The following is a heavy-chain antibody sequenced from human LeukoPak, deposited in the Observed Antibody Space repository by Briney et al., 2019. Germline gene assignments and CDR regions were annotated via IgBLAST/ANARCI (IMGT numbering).Heavy chain of an antibody. Sequence: ASVKVSCKASGYTFTSYYMHWVRQAPGQGLEWMGIINPSGGSTSYAQKFQGRVTMTRDTSTSTVYMELSSLRSEDTAVYYCAREENGGYGDDYYYYGMDVWGQGTTVTVSS. D-gene: IGHD5-12*01. CDR3: AREENGGYGDDYYYYGMDV. V-gene: IGHV1-46*01. J-gene: IGHJ6*02. CDR1: GYTFTSYY. CDR2: INPSGGST.